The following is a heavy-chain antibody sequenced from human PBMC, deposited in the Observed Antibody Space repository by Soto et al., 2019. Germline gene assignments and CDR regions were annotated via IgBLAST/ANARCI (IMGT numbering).Heavy chain of an antibody. CDR2: IYYNGNT. V-gene: IGHV4-30-4*08. CDR3: ARATTVTSSFFYYGLDV. D-gene: IGHD4-17*01. Sequence: QVQLQESGPGLVKPSQTLSLTCSVSGGSISNDDYYWTWIRQPPGKGLEWIGHIYYNGNTYDNPSLKSRLTMSLDTSKNQFSLHLTSVIAADSASYFCARATTVTSSFFYYGLDVWGQGTTVTVSS. J-gene: IGHJ6*02. CDR1: GGSISNDDYY.